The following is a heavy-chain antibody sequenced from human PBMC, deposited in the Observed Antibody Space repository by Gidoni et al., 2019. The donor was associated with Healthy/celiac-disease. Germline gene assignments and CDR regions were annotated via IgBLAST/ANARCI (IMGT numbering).Heavy chain of an antibody. CDR1: GGSFSGYY. Sequence: QVQLQQWGAGLLKPSETLSLTCAVYGGSFSGYYWSWIRQPPGKGLEWIGEINHSGSTNYNPSLKSRVTISVDTSKNQFSLKLSSVTAADTAVYYCARGSHGYCSGGSCQPWHWFDPWGQGTLVTVSS. D-gene: IGHD2-15*01. CDR3: ARGSHGYCSGGSCQPWHWFDP. J-gene: IGHJ5*02. CDR2: INHSGST. V-gene: IGHV4-34*01.